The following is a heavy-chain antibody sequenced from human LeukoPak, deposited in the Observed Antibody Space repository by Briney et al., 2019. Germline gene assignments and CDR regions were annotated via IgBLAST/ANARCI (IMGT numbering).Heavy chain of an antibody. Sequence: PGGSLRLSCAASGFTFSSYWMYWVRQAPGKGLVWVSRINMDGFNISYADSVKGRFTISRDNAKNTLYLQMNSLRAEDTAVYYCVRAIAAARDYWGQGTLVTVSS. D-gene: IGHD6-13*01. J-gene: IGHJ4*02. CDR1: GFTFSSYW. CDR3: VRAIAAARDY. CDR2: INMDGFNI. V-gene: IGHV3-74*01.